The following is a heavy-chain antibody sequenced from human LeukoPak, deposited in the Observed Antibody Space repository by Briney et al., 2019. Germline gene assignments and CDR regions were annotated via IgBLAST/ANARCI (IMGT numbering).Heavy chain of an antibody. CDR1: GYTFTSYG. Sequence: GASVKVSCKASGYTFTSYGISWVRQAPGQGLEWMGGIIPIFGTANYAQKFQGRVTITADESTSTAYMELSSLRSEDTAVYYCAAVDTAMSYYYYMDVWGKGTTVTVSS. D-gene: IGHD5-18*01. CDR3: AAVDTAMSYYYYMDV. J-gene: IGHJ6*03. CDR2: IIPIFGTA. V-gene: IGHV1-69*13.